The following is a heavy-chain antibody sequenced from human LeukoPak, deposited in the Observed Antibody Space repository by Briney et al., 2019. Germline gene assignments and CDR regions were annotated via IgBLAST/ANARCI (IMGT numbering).Heavy chain of an antibody. CDR3: ARGFSRGAHVDY. Sequence: SETLSLTCTVSGGSISSSSYYWGCIRQPPGKGLEWIGSIYYSGSTYYNPSLKSRVTISVDTSKNQFSLKLSSVTAADTAVYYCARGFSRGAHVDYWGQGTLVTVSS. J-gene: IGHJ4*02. CDR2: IYYSGST. V-gene: IGHV4-39*07. D-gene: IGHD3-3*02. CDR1: GGSISSSSYY.